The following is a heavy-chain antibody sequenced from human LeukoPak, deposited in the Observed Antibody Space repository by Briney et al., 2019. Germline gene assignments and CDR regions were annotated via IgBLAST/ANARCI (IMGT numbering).Heavy chain of an antibody. Sequence: GGSLRLSCAASGFXFSTYAISWVRQAPGKGQEWLSHINGTGGSTYYADTVKGRFTISRDNSKNTLYLQMNSLRDEDTAAHYCAKARYSSGWDYFDYWGQGTLVTISS. CDR3: AKARYSSGWDYFDY. V-gene: IGHV3-23*01. CDR2: INGTGGST. CDR1: GFXFSTYA. D-gene: IGHD6-19*01. J-gene: IGHJ4*02.